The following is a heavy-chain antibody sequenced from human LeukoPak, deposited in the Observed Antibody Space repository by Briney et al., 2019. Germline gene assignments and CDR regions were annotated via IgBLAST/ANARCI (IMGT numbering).Heavy chain of an antibody. Sequence: SETLSLTCAVYGGSFSGYYWGWLRQPPGKGLEWIGEINHSGSTYYNPSLKSRVTISVDTSKNQFSLKLSSVTAADTAVYYCARTTEAHSWRTRYYDYYMDVWGKGTTVTVSS. CDR2: INHSGST. V-gene: IGHV4-34*01. CDR3: ARTTEAHSWRTRYYDYYMDV. J-gene: IGHJ6*03. CDR1: GGSFSGYY. D-gene: IGHD6-13*01.